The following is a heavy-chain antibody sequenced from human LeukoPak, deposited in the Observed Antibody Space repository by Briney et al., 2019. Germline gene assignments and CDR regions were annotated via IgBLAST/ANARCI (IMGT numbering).Heavy chain of an antibody. Sequence: SETLSLTCAVYGGSFSGYYWSWIRQPPGKGLEWIGSIYYSGSTYYNPSLKSRVTISVDTSKNQFSLKLSSVTAADTAVYYCARGLNDSWTGENYWGQGTLVTVPS. CDR2: IYYSGST. CDR3: ARGLNDSWTGENY. J-gene: IGHJ4*02. V-gene: IGHV4-34*01. D-gene: IGHD3-3*01. CDR1: GGSFSGYY.